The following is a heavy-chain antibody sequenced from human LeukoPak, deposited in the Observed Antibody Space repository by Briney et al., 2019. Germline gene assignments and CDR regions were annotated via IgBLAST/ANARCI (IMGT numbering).Heavy chain of an antibody. Sequence: GGSLRLSCAASGFTFSSYWMSWVRQAPGKGLEGVANIKQDGSEKYYVDSVKGRFTISRDNAKNSLYLQMNSLRAEDTAVYYCAREKYYDSSGYYYIDAFDIWGQGTMVTVSS. CDR3: AREKYYDSSGYYYIDAFDI. D-gene: IGHD3-22*01. CDR1: GFTFSSYW. V-gene: IGHV3-7*05. J-gene: IGHJ3*02. CDR2: IKQDGSEK.